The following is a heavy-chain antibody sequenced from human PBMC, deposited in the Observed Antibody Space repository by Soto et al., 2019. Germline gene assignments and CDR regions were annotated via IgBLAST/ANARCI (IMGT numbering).Heavy chain of an antibody. D-gene: IGHD2-15*01. V-gene: IGHV1-69*01. CDR3: ARGSRDCSGGSCFPLPTAEYFRH. CDR2: SIPMFGTA. Sequence: QVQLVQSGPEVKKPGSSVKVSCKASGGTFSSNVFTWVRQAPGQGLEWMGGSIPMFGTANYAQKFQGRVTLIADESTSTVYMEVSSLRSEDTAVYYCARGSRDCSGGSCFPLPTAEYFRHWGQGTLVTVSS. CDR1: GGTFSSNV. J-gene: IGHJ1*01.